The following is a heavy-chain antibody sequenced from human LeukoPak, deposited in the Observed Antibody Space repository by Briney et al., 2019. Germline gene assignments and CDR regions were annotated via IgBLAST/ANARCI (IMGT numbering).Heavy chain of an antibody. D-gene: IGHD3-3*01. J-gene: IGHJ4*02. Sequence: ASVKVSCKVSGYTLTELSMHWVRQAPGKGLEWMGGFDPEDGETIYAQKLQGRVTMTTDTSTSTAYMELRSLRSDDTAVYYCARYFWSGLYYFDYWGQGTLVTVSS. CDR1: GYTLTELS. CDR3: ARYFWSGLYYFDY. V-gene: IGHV1-24*01. CDR2: FDPEDGET.